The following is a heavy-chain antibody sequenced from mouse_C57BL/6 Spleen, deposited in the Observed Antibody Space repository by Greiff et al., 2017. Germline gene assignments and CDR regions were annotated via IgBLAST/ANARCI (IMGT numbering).Heavy chain of an antibody. CDR1: GFNIKDDY. CDR2: IDPENGDT. V-gene: IGHV14-4*01. CDR3: TTFNYYGSSPAMDY. Sequence: VQLQQSGAELVRPGASVKLSCTASGFNIKDDYMHWVKQRPEQGLEWIGWIDPENGDTEYASKFQGKATITADTSSNTAYLQLSSLTSEDTAVYYCTTFNYYGSSPAMDYWGQGTSVTVSS. J-gene: IGHJ4*01. D-gene: IGHD1-1*01.